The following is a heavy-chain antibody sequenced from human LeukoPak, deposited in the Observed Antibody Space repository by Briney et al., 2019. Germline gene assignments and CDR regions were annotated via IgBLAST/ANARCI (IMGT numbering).Heavy chain of an antibody. CDR2: ISAYNGNT. Sequence: ASVKVSCKASGYTFTSYGISWVRQAPGQGLEWMGWISAYNGNTNYAQKLQGRVTMTTDTSTSTAYMELRSLRSDDTAVYYCARDSSSWNGGSDYYGMDVWGQGTTVTVSS. J-gene: IGHJ6*02. D-gene: IGHD6-13*01. CDR1: GYTFTSYG. V-gene: IGHV1-18*01. CDR3: ARDSSSWNGGSDYYGMDV.